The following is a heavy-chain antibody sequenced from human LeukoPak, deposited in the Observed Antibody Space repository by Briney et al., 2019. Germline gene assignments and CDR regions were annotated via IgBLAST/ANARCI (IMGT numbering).Heavy chain of an antibody. Sequence: TVKVSCKASGGTFSSYAITWVRQAPRQGLEWMGGIIPIFGTANYAQKFQGRVTITADKSTSTAYMELSSLRSEDTAVYYCARGSEQNPGLNYYDSSGYYYLNAFDIWGQGTMVTVSS. CDR2: IIPIFGTA. J-gene: IGHJ3*02. CDR1: GGTFSSYA. V-gene: IGHV1-69*06. D-gene: IGHD3-22*01. CDR3: ARGSEQNPGLNYYDSSGYYYLNAFDI.